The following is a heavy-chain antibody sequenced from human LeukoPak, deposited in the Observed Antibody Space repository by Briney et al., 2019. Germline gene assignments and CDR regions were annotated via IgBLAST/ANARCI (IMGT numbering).Heavy chain of an antibody. CDR2: INSDASIT. CDR3: AGPWGDSVRGLDY. Sequence: GGSLRLSCAASGFSFSDHWMHWVRQAPGKGLMWVSRINSDASITNYADSVKGRFSVSRDNAKNTLYLQMNSLTAEDTALYYCAGPWGDSVRGLDYWGHGTLVTVSS. V-gene: IGHV3-74*01. D-gene: IGHD3-10*02. J-gene: IGHJ4*01. CDR1: GFSFSDHW.